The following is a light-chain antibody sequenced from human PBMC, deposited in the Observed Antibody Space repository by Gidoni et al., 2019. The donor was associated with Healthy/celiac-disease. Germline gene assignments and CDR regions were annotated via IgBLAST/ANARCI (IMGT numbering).Light chain of an antibody. CDR3: QQYDSTPYT. Sequence: DLVTTQSPDSLAVSLGERATINCKSSQSVLYSSNNKNYLAWYQQKPGQPPKLLIYWASTRESGVPDRFSGSGSGTDFTLTISSLQAEDVAVYYCQQYDSTPYTFGQGTKLEIK. J-gene: IGKJ2*01. CDR2: WAS. V-gene: IGKV4-1*01. CDR1: QSVLYSSNNKNY.